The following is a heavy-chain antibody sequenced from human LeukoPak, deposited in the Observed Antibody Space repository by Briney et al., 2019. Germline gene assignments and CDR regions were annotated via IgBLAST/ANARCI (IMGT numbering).Heavy chain of an antibody. J-gene: IGHJ3*02. Sequence: GGSLRLSCAASGFTFSSYAMHWVRQAPGKGLEWVAVISYDGSNKYYADSVKGRFTISRDNARNSLYLQLKSLRVEDTAVYYCARDWRSNGDYHAFDIWGQGTVVTVSS. CDR3: ARDWRSNGDYHAFDI. CDR2: ISYDGSNK. D-gene: IGHD4-17*01. CDR1: GFTFSSYA. V-gene: IGHV3-30-3*01.